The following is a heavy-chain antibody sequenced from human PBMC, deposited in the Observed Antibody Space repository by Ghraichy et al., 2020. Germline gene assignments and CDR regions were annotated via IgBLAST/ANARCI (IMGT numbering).Heavy chain of an antibody. CDR3: STEYNHSVALDL. J-gene: IGHJ3*01. CDR1: GLSFGAYG. CDR2: MWFDETRK. D-gene: IGHD6-6*01. V-gene: IGHV3-33*01. Sequence: GESLNISCAASGLSFGAYGMHWVRQAPGKGLEWVSMMWFDETRKYYADSMKGRFTISRDNSKNMLYLNLNSLRVEDTAVYYCSTEYNHSVALDLWGQGTMVTVSS.